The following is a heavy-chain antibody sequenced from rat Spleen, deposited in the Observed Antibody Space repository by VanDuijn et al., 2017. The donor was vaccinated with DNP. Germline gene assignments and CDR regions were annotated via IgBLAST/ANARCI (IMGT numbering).Heavy chain of an antibody. Sequence: EVQLVESGGGLVQPGRSLKLSCAASGFTFSSFPMAWVRQAPTKGLEWVATIRISGITTYYRDSVKGRFTISRDNAKSTLYLQMNSLRSEDMATYYCVRWNSGHFDYWGQGVMVTVSS. CDR1: GFTFSSFP. D-gene: IGHD4-3*01. CDR3: VRWNSGHFDY. CDR2: IRISGITT. J-gene: IGHJ2*01. V-gene: IGHV5-46*01.